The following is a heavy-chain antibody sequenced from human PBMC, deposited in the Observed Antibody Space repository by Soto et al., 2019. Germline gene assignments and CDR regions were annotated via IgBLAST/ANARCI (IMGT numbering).Heavy chain of an antibody. Sequence: SVKVSCNVSGYTLTELSMHWVRQAPGKGLEWMGGFDPEDGETIYAQKFQGRVTMTEDTSTDTAYMELSSLRSEDTAVYYCATAVGGIARFDYWGQGTLVTVSS. J-gene: IGHJ4*02. D-gene: IGHD6-13*01. CDR1: GYTLTELS. CDR3: ATAVGGIARFDY. CDR2: FDPEDGET. V-gene: IGHV1-24*01.